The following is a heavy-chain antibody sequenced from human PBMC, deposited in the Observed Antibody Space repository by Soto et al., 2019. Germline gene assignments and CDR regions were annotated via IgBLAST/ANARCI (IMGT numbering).Heavy chain of an antibody. Sequence: SETLTLTCTVSGGSISSGGYYWSWIRQHPGKGLEWIGYIYYSGSTYYNPSLKSRVTISVDTSKNQFSLKLSSVTAADTAVYYCARTSTYYYDSSGSPGPNWFDPWGQGTLVTVSS. CDR1: GGSISSGGYY. CDR2: IYYSGST. J-gene: IGHJ5*02. CDR3: ARTSTYYYDSSGSPGPNWFDP. V-gene: IGHV4-31*03. D-gene: IGHD3-22*01.